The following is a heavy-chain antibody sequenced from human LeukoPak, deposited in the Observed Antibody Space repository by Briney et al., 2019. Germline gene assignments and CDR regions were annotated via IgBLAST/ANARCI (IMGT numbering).Heavy chain of an antibody. Sequence: GASVKVSCKVSGYTLTELSMHWVRHAPGKGLEWMGGFDPEDGETIYAQEFQGRVTMTEDTSTDTAYMELSSLRSEDTAVDYCAVDYYGSGSYYLPRFDYWGKGILVSVSS. CDR2: FDPEDGET. V-gene: IGHV1-24*01. CDR3: AVDYYGSGSYYLPRFDY. J-gene: IGHJ4*02. CDR1: GYTLTELS. D-gene: IGHD3-10*01.